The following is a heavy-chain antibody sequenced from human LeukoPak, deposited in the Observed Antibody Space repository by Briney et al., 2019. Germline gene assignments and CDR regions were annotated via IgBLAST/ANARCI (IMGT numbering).Heavy chain of an antibody. J-gene: IGHJ4*02. CDR1: GGSISSGGYS. CDR2: IYYSGST. V-gene: IGHV4-30-4*07. D-gene: IGHD3-10*01. Sequence: SETLSLTCAVSGGSISSGGYSWSWIRQPPGKGLEWIGYIYYSGSTYYNPSLKSRVTISVDTSKNQFSLKLSSVTAADTAVYYCARFYGSGIPSDYWGQGTLVTVSS. CDR3: ARFYGSGIPSDY.